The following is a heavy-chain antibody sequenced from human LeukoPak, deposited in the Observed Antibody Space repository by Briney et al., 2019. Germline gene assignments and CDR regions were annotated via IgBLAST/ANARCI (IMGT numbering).Heavy chain of an antibody. CDR3: ARGHNSGLWT. CDR1: GFTFSSYG. CDR2: ISYDGSNN. J-gene: IGHJ5*02. Sequence: GGSLRLSCAASGFTFSSYGMHWVRQAPGRGLGWVAFISYDGSNNYYADSGKGRFTISRDNSKNTLYLQMNSLRTEDTAVFYCARGHNSGLWTWGQGTLVTVSS. D-gene: IGHD5-12*01. V-gene: IGHV3-30*03.